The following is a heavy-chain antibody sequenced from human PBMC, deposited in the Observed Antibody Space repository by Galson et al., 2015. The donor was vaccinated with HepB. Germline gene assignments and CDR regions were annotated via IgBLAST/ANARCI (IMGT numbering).Heavy chain of an antibody. CDR3: ARDPTPGEWGGGDAFDI. Sequence: SLRLSCAASGFTFSSYAMSWVRQAPGKGLEWVSAISGSGGSTYYADSVKGRFTISRDNSKNTLYLQMNSLRAEDTAVYYCARDPTPGEWGGGDAFDIWGQGTMVTVSS. CDR1: GFTFSSYA. D-gene: IGHD3-10*01. V-gene: IGHV3-23*01. CDR2: ISGSGGST. J-gene: IGHJ3*02.